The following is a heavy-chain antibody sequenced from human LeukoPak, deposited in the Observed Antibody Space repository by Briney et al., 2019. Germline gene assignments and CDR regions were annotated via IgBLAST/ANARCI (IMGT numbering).Heavy chain of an antibody. CDR3: ANQGRRIGQQLDTLYGMDV. CDR2: ISWNSSSI. CDR1: GFTFDDYA. V-gene: IGHV3-9*01. Sequence: PGRSLRLSCAASGFTFDDYAMHWVRQAPGKGLEWVSGISWNSSSIGYADSVKGRFTISRDNAKNSLYLQMNSLRAEDTALYYCANQGRRIGQQLDTLYGMDVWGQGTTVTVSS. J-gene: IGHJ6*02. D-gene: IGHD6-13*01.